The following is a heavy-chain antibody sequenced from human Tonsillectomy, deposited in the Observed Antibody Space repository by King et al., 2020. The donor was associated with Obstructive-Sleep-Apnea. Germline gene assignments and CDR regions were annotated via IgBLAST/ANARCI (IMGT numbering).Heavy chain of an antibody. J-gene: IGHJ4*01. Sequence: VQLVESGGGLVKPGGSLRLSCAASGFTFSNAWMSWVRQAPGKGLEWVGRIKSKTDGGTTDYAAPGKGRLTISRDDSKNTLYLQMNSLKTEDTAVYYCTTALEGYCSGGSCYTYYFDYWGHGTLVTVSS. CDR1: GFTFSNAW. CDR3: TTALEGYCSGGSCYTYYFDY. CDR2: IKSKTDGGTT. V-gene: IGHV3-15*01. D-gene: IGHD2-15*01.